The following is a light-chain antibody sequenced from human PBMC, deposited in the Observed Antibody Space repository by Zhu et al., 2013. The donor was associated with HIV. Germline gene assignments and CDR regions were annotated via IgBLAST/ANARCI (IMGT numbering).Light chain of an antibody. CDR1: QSVSRNY. V-gene: IGKV3-20*01. CDR3: QQYGGSPRT. CDR2: GAS. Sequence: EIVLTQSPGTLSLSPGERATLSCRASQSVSRNYLAWYQQKPGQAPRLLIYGASTRATGIPDRFSGSGSGTDFTLTISRLDPEDFAVYYCQQYGGSPRTFGQGTK. J-gene: IGKJ1*01.